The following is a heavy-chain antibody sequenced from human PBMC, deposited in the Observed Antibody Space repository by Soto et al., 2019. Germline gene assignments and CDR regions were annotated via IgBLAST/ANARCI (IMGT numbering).Heavy chain of an antibody. J-gene: IGHJ5*02. V-gene: IGHV1-8*01. CDR2: MNPNSGNT. D-gene: IGHD3-9*01. Sequence: VASVKVSCKASGYTFTSYDINWVRQATGQGLEWMGWMNPNSGNTGYAQKFQGRVTMTRNTSISTAYMELSSLRSEDTAVYYCARANYDIMTGRGFDPWGQGTLVTASS. CDR1: GYTFTSYD. CDR3: ARANYDIMTGRGFDP.